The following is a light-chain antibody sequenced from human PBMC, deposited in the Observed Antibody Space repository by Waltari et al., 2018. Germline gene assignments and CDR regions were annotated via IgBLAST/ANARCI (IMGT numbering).Light chain of an antibody. CDR1: QTLNSRD. J-gene: IGKJ3*01. V-gene: IGKV3-20*01. CDR2: GTS. CDR3: QRSGGS. Sequence: ENGVTQSPGTLSLSPGERATLSCRTSQTLNSRDVAWYQHKPGQAPRLLIYGTSDRASGVPERFSGSGSGTDFTLTITRLEPEDFAVYYCQRSGGSFGPGTKVDVK.